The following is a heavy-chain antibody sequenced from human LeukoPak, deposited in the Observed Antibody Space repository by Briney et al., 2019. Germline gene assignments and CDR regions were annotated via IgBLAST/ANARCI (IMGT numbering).Heavy chain of an antibody. Sequence: GGSLRLSCAASGFTFSSYPMHWVRQAPGKGLEWLAFISYDGSNKYYADSVKGRFTISRDNSKNTLYLQMNSLRAEDTAVYYCARDRSYGDYADYWGQGTLVTVSS. CDR2: ISYDGSNK. CDR1: GFTFSSYP. J-gene: IGHJ4*02. D-gene: IGHD4-17*01. V-gene: IGHV3-30-3*01. CDR3: ARDRSYGDYADY.